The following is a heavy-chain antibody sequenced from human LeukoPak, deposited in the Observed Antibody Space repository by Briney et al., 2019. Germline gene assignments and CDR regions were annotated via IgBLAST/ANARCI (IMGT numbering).Heavy chain of an antibody. Sequence: QPGGSLRLSCAASGFTFSSYEMNWVRQAPGKGLEWVSYISSSGSTIYYADSVKGRFPISRDNAKNSLYLQMNSLRAEDTAVYYCARFASIDYFDYWGQGTLVTVSS. CDR3: ARFASIDYFDY. V-gene: IGHV3-48*03. D-gene: IGHD5-12*01. J-gene: IGHJ4*02. CDR1: GFTFSSYE. CDR2: ISSSGSTI.